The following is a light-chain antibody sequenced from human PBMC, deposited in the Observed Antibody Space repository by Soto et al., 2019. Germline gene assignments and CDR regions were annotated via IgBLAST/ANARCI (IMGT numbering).Light chain of an antibody. CDR1: QSVLYSSNNKNY. V-gene: IGKV4-1*01. J-gene: IGKJ1*01. CDR3: QQYYSSPWT. CDR2: WAS. Sequence: DIVMTQSPDSLAVSLGERATINCKSSQSVLYSSNNKNYLAWYQQKLGQPPRLLIYWASTRESGVPDRFSGSGSGTDFTLTISSLQAGDVAVYYCQQYYSSPWTFGQGTKVEIK.